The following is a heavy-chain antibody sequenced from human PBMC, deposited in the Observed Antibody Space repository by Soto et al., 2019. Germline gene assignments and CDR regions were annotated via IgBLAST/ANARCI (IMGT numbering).Heavy chain of an antibody. V-gene: IGHV3-21*01. CDR3: ARALEGDGYNVDY. Sequence: GGSLRLSCAASGFTFSSCSMNWVRQAPGKGLEWVSSISSSSSYIYYADSVKGRFTISRDNAKNSLYLQVNSLRAEDTAVYYCARALEGDGYNVDYWGQGTLVTVSS. CDR1: GFTFSSCS. J-gene: IGHJ4*02. D-gene: IGHD5-12*01. CDR2: ISSSSSYI.